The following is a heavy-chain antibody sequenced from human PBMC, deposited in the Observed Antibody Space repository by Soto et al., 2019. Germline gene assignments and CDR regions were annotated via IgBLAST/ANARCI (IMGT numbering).Heavy chain of an antibody. CDR2: ISSSGSTI. CDR3: ASLDLVVVPAAF. CDR1: GFTFSDYY. J-gene: IGHJ4*02. Sequence: GGSLRLSCAASGFTFSDYYMSWIRQAPGKGLEWVSYISSSGSTIYYADSVKGRFTISRDNAKNSLYLQMNSLRAEDTAVYYCASLDLVVVPAAFWGQGTLVTVSS. V-gene: IGHV3-11*01. D-gene: IGHD2-2*01.